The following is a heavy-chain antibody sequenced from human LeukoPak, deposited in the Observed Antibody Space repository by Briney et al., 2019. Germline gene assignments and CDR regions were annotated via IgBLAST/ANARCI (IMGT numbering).Heavy chain of an antibody. J-gene: IGHJ3*02. CDR1: GFTFGDYA. V-gene: IGHV3-21*04. CDR3: AKDYYYGSGSYWGAFDI. D-gene: IGHD3-10*01. Sequence: PGGSLRLSCTASGFTFGDYAMSWVRQAPGKGLEWVSSISSSSSYIYYADSVKGRFTISRDNAKNSLYLQMNSLRAEDTAVYYCAKDYYYGSGSYWGAFDIWGQGTMVTVSS. CDR2: ISSSSSYI.